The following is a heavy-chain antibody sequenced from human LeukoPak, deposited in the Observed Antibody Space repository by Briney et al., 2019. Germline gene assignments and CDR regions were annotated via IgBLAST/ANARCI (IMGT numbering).Heavy chain of an antibody. V-gene: IGHV4-34*01. CDR1: GGSFSGYY. CDR2: INHSGST. J-gene: IGHJ4*02. CDR3: AREGAYDSSGYYRFDY. Sequence: PSETLSLTCAVYGGSFSGYYWSWIRQPPGKGLEWIGEINHSGSTNYNPSLKSRVTISVDTSKNQFSLKLSSVTAADTAVYYCAREGAYDSSGYYRFDYWGQGTLVTVSS. D-gene: IGHD3-22*01.